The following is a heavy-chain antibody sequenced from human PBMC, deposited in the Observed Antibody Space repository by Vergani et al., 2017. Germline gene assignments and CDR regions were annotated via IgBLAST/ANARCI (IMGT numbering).Heavy chain of an antibody. CDR2: ISNSGSYT. CDR3: ARGGGYDFLFDY. J-gene: IGHJ4*02. CDR1: GFTFSDYY. V-gene: IGHV3-11*06. Sequence: QVQLVESGGDLVKPGGSLRLSCAASGFTFSDYYMSWIRQAPGKGLEWVSYISNSGSYTNYADSVRGRFTISRDNAKNSLHLRMNSRRAEDTAVYYCARGGGYDFLFDYWGQGTLVTISS. D-gene: IGHD5-12*01.